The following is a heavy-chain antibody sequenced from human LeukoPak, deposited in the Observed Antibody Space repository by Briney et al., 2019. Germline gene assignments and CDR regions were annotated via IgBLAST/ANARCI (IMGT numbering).Heavy chain of an antibody. CDR1: GGSISSYY. J-gene: IGHJ3*02. V-gene: IGHV4-59*12. CDR3: AREPSYSSGYSYAFDI. D-gene: IGHD3-22*01. Sequence: SETLSLTCTVSGGSISSYYWSWIRQPPGKGLEWIGYIYYSGSTNYNPSLKSRVTISVDTSKNQFSLKLSSVTAADTAVYYCAREPSYSSGYSYAFDIWGQGTMVTVSS. CDR2: IYYSGST.